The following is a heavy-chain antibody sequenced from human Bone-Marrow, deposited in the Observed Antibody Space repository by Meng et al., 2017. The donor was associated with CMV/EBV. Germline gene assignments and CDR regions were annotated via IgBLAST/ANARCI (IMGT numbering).Heavy chain of an antibody. Sequence: SETLSLTCAVYGGSFSGYYWSWIRQPPGKGLEWIGEINHSGSTNYNPSLKSRVTISVDTSKNQFSLKLSSVTAADTAVYCCARGPRIAARLVRFDPWGQGTLVTVSS. CDR1: GGSFSGYY. V-gene: IGHV4-34*01. J-gene: IGHJ5*02. CDR2: INHSGST. CDR3: ARGPRIAARLVRFDP. D-gene: IGHD6-6*01.